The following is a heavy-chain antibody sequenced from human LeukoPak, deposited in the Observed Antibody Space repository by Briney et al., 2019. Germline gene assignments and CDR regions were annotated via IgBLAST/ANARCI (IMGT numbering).Heavy chain of an antibody. V-gene: IGHV3-23*01. Sequence: GGSLRLSCAASGFTFSSYAMSWVRQVPGKGLDGVSAISGSGGSTYYADSWKGRFTISRDNSKTTLYMQMNSLSAEDTAVYYCATDTGYSSGWYDYWGQGTLVTVSS. J-gene: IGHJ4*02. D-gene: IGHD6-19*01. CDR3: ATDTGYSSGWYDY. CDR1: GFTFSSYA. CDR2: ISGSGGST.